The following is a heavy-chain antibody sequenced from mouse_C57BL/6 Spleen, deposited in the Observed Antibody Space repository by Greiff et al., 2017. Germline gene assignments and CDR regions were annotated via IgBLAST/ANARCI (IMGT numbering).Heavy chain of an antibody. Sequence: VQLQQSGPELVKPGASVKISCKASGYAFSGSWMNWVKQRPGKGLEWIGRIYPGDGDTNYNGKFKGKATLTADKSSSTAYMQLSSLTSEDSAVYFCARERALITTVVDAMDYWGQGTSVTVSS. V-gene: IGHV1-82*01. CDR2: IYPGDGDT. CDR1: GYAFSGSW. CDR3: ARERALITTVVDAMDY. J-gene: IGHJ4*01. D-gene: IGHD1-1*01.